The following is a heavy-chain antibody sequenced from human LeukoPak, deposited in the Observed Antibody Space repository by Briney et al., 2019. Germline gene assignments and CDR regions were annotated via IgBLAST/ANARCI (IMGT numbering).Heavy chain of an antibody. D-gene: IGHD2-2*01. CDR1: GYTFTGYY. Sequence: HWASVKVSCKASGYTFTGYYMHWVRQAPGQGLEWMGWINPNSGGTNYAQKFQGRVTMTRDTSISTAYMELSRLRSDDTAVYYCARGINRYQPHPYYFDYWGQGTLVTVSS. V-gene: IGHV1-2*02. CDR2: INPNSGGT. CDR3: ARGINRYQPHPYYFDY. J-gene: IGHJ4*02.